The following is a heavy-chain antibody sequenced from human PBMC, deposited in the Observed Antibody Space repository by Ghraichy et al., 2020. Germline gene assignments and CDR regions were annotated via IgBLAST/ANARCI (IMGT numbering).Heavy chain of an antibody. V-gene: IGHV3-15*01. D-gene: IGHD1-7*01. CDR2: IKSKSDGGTP. Sequence: GETLNISCTASGFAFSSAWMSWVRQAPGKGLEWVGRIKSKSDGGTPDYAAPVKGRFTISRDDSINTLYLQMSSLNTEDTALYYCTAPFYNWNSGFDPWGQGTQVTVSS. CDR1: GFAFSSAW. CDR3: TAPFYNWNSGFDP. J-gene: IGHJ5*02.